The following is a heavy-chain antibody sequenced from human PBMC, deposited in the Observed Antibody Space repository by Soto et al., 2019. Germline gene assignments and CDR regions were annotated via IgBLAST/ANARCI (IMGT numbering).Heavy chain of an antibody. V-gene: IGHV3-53*04. Sequence: EVQLVESGGGLVQPGGSLRLSCAASGFSVSSNYMSWVRQAPGKGLECVSLIYSGGSTYYADSVKGRFTISRHNFHNTLYLQMNSLRSDATAVYYCATRSVTAPRWGQGTLVTVSS. J-gene: IGHJ4*02. CDR1: GFSVSSNY. D-gene: IGHD4-17*01. CDR3: ATRSVTAPR. CDR2: IYSGGST.